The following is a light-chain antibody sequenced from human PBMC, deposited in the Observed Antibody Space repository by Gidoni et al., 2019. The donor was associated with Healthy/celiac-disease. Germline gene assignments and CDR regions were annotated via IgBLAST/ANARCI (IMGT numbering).Light chain of an antibody. V-gene: IGLV3-19*01. CDR3: NSRDSSGNHWV. Sequence: SSELTQDPAVSVALGQTVRITCQGDSLRRNYASWYHQKPGQAPVLVIYGKNSRPSGIPDRFSGSRSGNTASLTITGTQAEDEADYYCNSRDSSGNHWVFGGGTKLTVL. CDR2: GKN. J-gene: IGLJ3*02. CDR1: SLRRNY.